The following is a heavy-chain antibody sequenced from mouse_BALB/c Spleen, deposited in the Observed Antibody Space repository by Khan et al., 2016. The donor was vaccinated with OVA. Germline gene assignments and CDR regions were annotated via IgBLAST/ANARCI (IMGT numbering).Heavy chain of an antibody. CDR1: GYIFTSYM. CDR2: INPSSGYN. Sequence: QVQLQQSGAELARPGASVKMSCKASGYIFTSYMMHWVKQRPGQGLEWIGDINPSSGYNNFNQKFKDKATLTADNSSSTAYMQLSCLTSEDSAFYYCTRGGYVSFGDWGQGTLVTVSA. J-gene: IGHJ3*01. V-gene: IGHV1-4*01. CDR3: TRGGYVSFGD. D-gene: IGHD1-1*01.